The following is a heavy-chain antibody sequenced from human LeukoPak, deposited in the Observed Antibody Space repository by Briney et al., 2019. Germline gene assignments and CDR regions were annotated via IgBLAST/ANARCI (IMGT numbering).Heavy chain of an antibody. J-gene: IGHJ4*02. CDR3: ARDAAYYYGSGSYRNGLDY. CDR2: IYTSGST. V-gene: IGHV4-61*02. CDR1: GGSISSGGYY. Sequence: PSETLSLTCTVSGGSISSGGYYWSWIRQPAGKGLEWIGRIYTSGSTNYNPSLKSRVTISVDTSKNQFSLKLSSVTAADTAVYYCARDAAYYYGSGSYRNGLDYWGQGSLVTVSS. D-gene: IGHD3-10*01.